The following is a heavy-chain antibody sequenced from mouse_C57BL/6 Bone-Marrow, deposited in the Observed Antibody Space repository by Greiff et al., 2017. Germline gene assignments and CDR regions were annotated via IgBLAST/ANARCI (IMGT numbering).Heavy chain of an antibody. CDR1: GYTFTGYW. CDR3: ARASGRFAY. V-gene: IGHV1-9*01. D-gene: IGHD1-3*01. Sequence: QVQLQQSGAELMKPGASVKLSCKATGYTFTGYWIEWVKQRPGHGLEWIGEILPGSGSTNYNEKFKGKATVTADTSSNTAYMQLSSLTTEDSAIYYCARASGRFAYWGQGTLVTVSA. CDR2: ILPGSGST. J-gene: IGHJ3*01.